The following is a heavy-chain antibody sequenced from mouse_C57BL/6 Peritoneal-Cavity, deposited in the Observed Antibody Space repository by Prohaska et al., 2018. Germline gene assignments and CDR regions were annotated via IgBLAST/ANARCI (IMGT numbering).Heavy chain of an antibody. J-gene: IGHJ4*01. CDR2: INPYNGGT. V-gene: IGHV1-19*01. Sequence: KPGASVKMSCKASGYTFTDYYMNWVKQSHGKSLEWIGVINPYNGGTSYNQKLKGKATLTVDKFASTAYMELNSLTSEDSAVDYCARGADYEGGYYAMDYWGQGTSVTVSS. D-gene: IGHD2-4*01. CDR1: GYTFTDYY. CDR3: ARGADYEGGYYAMDY.